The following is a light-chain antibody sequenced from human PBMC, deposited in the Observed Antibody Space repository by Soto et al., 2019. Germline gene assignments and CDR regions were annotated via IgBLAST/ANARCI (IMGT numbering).Light chain of an antibody. Sequence: QSVLTQPASVSGSPGQSITISCTGTSSDVGAHNYVSWYQQYPGKAPKLMIYDVINRPSWVSNRFSGSKSGNTASLTIAGLQAEDEADYYCSSYTGSGTLVVFGGGTKLTVL. J-gene: IGLJ2*01. CDR3: SSYTGSGTLVV. CDR2: DVI. CDR1: SSDVGAHNY. V-gene: IGLV2-14*01.